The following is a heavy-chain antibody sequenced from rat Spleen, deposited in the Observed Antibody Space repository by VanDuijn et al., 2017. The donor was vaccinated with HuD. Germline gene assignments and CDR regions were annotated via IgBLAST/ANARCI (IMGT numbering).Heavy chain of an antibody. CDR1: GFTFSNHW. Sequence: EVQLVESGGGLVQPGRSLKLSCVASGFTFSNHWMTWIRQAPGKGLEWVASITDTGGHTYYQDSVTGRFTISRDNAKSTLYLQMNSLRSDDTVTYYCTRGANWELGDYFDYWGQGLMVTVSS. CDR3: TRGANWELGDYFDY. J-gene: IGHJ2*01. CDR2: ITDTGGHT. D-gene: IGHD5-1*01. V-gene: IGHV5-31*01.